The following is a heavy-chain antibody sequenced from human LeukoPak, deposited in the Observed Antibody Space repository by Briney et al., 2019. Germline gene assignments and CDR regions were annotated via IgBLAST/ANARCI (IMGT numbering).Heavy chain of an antibody. V-gene: IGHV4-38-2*01. D-gene: IGHD2-2*01. Sequence: SETLSLTCAVSGYSISSGYYWGWIRQPPGQGLEWIGSIYHSGSTYYNPSLKSRVTISVDTSKNQFSLKLSSVTAADTAVYYCARLVVVPADYYYYMDVWGKGTTVTVSS. CDR1: GYSISSGYY. J-gene: IGHJ6*03. CDR2: IYHSGST. CDR3: ARLVVVPADYYYYMDV.